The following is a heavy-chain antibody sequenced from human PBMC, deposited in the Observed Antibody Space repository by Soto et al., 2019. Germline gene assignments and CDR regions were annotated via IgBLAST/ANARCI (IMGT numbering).Heavy chain of an antibody. CDR1: GGSISSSSYY. D-gene: IGHD6-6*01. J-gene: IGHJ5*02. CDR2: IYYSGST. V-gene: IGHV4-39*01. Sequence: SETLSVTCTVSGGSISSSSYYWGWIRQPPGKGLEWIGSIYYSGSTYYNPSLKSRVTISVDTSKNQFSLKLSSVTAADTAVYYCASQGRIAARRGDWFDPWGQGTMVTVSS. CDR3: ASQGRIAARRGDWFDP.